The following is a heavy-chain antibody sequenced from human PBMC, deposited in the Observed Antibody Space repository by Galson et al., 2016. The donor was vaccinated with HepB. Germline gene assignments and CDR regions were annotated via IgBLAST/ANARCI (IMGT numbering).Heavy chain of an antibody. CDR3: ARDSEPGKYGSGSGSFDY. CDR2: IYHSGSS. D-gene: IGHD3-10*01. CDR1: GFTFSSFG. Sequence: LRLSCAASGFTFSSFGMNWVRQAPGKGLEWIGSIYHSGSSYYNPSLKSRVTISVDTSKKQFSLNLSSVTAADTAVYYCARDSEPGKYGSGSGSFDYWGQGTLVTVSS. J-gene: IGHJ4*02. V-gene: IGHV4-59*12.